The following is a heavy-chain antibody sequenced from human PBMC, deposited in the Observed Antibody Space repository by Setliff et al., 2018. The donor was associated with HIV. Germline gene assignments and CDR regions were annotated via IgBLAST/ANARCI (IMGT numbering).Heavy chain of an antibody. CDR1: GYTFDGHY. J-gene: IGHJ4*02. Sequence: ASVKVSCKTSGYTFDGHYLHWVRRAPGQGLEWMGRISPNNFNTQYAKNFQGRVTMTWDTSTSTGYMEVYRLRSEDSAVYYCARGPPSQVDYWGQGTLVTVSS. CDR2: ISPNNFNT. V-gene: IGHV1-2*06. CDR3: ARGPPSQVDY.